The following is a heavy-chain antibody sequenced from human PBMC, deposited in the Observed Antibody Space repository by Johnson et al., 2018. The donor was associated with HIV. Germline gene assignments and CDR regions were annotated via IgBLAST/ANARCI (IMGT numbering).Heavy chain of an antibody. D-gene: IGHD3-10*01. CDR3: ALEAVRSTDAFDI. J-gene: IGHJ3*02. CDR1: GFTFSSYW. Sequence: VQLVESGGGLVQPGGSLRLSCAASGFTFSSYWMSWVRQSPGKGLEWVANIKQDGSEKSYVDSVKGRFTISIDNAKNSLYLQTNSLRAEDTAVYYCALEAVRSTDAFDIWGQGTMVIVSS. CDR2: IKQDGSEK. V-gene: IGHV3-7*05.